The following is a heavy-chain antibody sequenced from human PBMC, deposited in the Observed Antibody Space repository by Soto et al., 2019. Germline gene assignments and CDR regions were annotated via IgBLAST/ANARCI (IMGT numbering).Heavy chain of an antibody. J-gene: IGHJ5*02. CDR1: GASISSGYYY. CDR3: ARHQSHSSSYVDP. CDR2: VYYSGGT. Sequence: SETLSLTCTVSGASISSGYYYWGWIRQPPGKGLEWLGSVYYSGGTYDNPSLKSRVTISVDTSKNQFSLKLSSVTAADTAVYYCARHQSHSSSYVDPWGQGTLVTVSS. V-gene: IGHV4-39*01. D-gene: IGHD6-13*01.